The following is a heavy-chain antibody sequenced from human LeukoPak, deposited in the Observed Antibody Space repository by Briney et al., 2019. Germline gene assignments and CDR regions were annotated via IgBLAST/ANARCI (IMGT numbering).Heavy chain of an antibody. V-gene: IGHV1-69*01. J-gene: IGHJ6*02. CDR2: IIPIFGTA. D-gene: IGHD6-13*01. Sequence: SVKVSCKASGGTFSSYAISWVRQAPGQGLEWMGGIIPIFGTANYAQKFQGRGTITADESTSTAYMELSSLRSEDTAVYYCARALQQLGLDYYGMDVWGQGTTVTVSS. CDR1: GGTFSSYA. CDR3: ARALQQLGLDYYGMDV.